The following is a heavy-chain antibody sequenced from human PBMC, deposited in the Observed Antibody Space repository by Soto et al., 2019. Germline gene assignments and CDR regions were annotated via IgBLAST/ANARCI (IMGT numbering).Heavy chain of an antibody. CDR2: TYYRSKWYS. CDR3: VRLVGNSWLDS. Sequence: SQTLSLTCVISGDSVSSNNAALNWIRQSPSRGLEWLGRTYYRSKWYSISAVSVKGRVSIKPDTSKNQFSLQLDSVTPEDTAVYYCVRLVGNSWLDSWGQGTLVTVSS. CDR1: GDSVSSNNAA. D-gene: IGHD2-2*01. J-gene: IGHJ5*01. V-gene: IGHV6-1*01.